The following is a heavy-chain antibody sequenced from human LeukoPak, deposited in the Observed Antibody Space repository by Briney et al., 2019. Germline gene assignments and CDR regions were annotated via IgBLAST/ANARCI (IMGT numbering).Heavy chain of an antibody. CDR1: GFTFSSYS. CDR3: ARAVYYDSSGYVPGEGSDAFDI. CDR2: ISSSSSYI. V-gene: IGHV3-21*01. Sequence: PGGSLRLSCAASGFTFSSYSMNWVRQAPGKGLEWVSSISSSSSYIYYADSVKGRFTISRDNAKNSLYLQMNSLRAEDTAVYYCARAVYYDSSGYVPGEGSDAFDIWGQGTMVTVSS. J-gene: IGHJ3*02. D-gene: IGHD3-22*01.